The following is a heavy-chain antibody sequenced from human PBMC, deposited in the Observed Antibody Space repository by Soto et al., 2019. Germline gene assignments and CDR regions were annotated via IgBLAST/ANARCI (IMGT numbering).Heavy chain of an antibody. V-gene: IGHV3-7*04. J-gene: IGHJ4*02. CDR2: IKQDGSAK. D-gene: IGHD1-1*01. CDR1: GFTFSNYW. Sequence: EVQLVESGGGLVQPGGSLRLSCAGSGFTFSNYWMNWVRQTPGKGLEWVANIKQDGSAKNYVESVKGRFTTSRDNAKNLVYLQTNSLRAEDTAVYYCAGGTGWVHDYWGQGTLVTVSS. CDR3: AGGTGWVHDY.